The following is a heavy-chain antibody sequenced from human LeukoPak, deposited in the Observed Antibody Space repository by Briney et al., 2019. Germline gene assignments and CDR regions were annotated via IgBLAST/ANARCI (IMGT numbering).Heavy chain of an antibody. CDR1: GTSISSFY. Sequence: SETLSLTCTVSGTSISSFYWSWIRQPPGKGLEWIAYIYSSGSINYNPSLKSRATISVDTSKNQFSLKLTSMTAADTAVYYCARVGPYKITMVRGIMGYFDSWGQGNLVTVSS. V-gene: IGHV4-59*01. D-gene: IGHD3-10*01. J-gene: IGHJ4*02. CDR2: IYSSGSI. CDR3: ARVGPYKITMVRGIMGYFDS.